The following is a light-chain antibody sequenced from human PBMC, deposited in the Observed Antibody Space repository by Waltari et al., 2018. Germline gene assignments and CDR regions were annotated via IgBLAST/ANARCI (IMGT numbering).Light chain of an antibody. J-gene: IGLJ3*02. CDR3: SSYTPASSWV. V-gene: IGLV2-14*01. Sequence: QSALTQPASVSGSPGQSSTLSCTGTSGYIGNYKLLPWDQQEPGRAPKLIVYDVSQRPSGVSHRFSGSKSGNTASLTISGLQAEDEADYYCSSYTPASSWVFGGGTKLTVL. CDR2: DVS. CDR1: SGYIGNYKL.